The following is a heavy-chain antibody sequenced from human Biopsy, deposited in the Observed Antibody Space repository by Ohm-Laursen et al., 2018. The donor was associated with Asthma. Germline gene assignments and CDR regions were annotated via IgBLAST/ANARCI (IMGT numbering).Heavy chain of an antibody. D-gene: IGHD2-2*01. CDR2: INPVFGTT. CDR3: ARKAGSCISRTCYSLDF. V-gene: IGHV1-69*13. CDR1: GGTFNTYV. J-gene: IGHJ4*02. Sequence: GASVKVSCKSLGGTFNTYVIGWVRQAPGQGLEWMGGINPVFGTTTYPQKFQDRVTITADDSTSTVYMELSSLRSEDTAVYYCARKAGSCISRTCYSLDFWGQRTLVTVSS.